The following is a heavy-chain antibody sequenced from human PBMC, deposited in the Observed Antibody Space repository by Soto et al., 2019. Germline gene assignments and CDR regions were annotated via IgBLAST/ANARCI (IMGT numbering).Heavy chain of an antibody. J-gene: IGHJ4*02. Sequence: SETLSLTCTVSGGSISSSRYYWGWIRQPPGKGLEWIGRVYYSGSTYYNPSPKSRVTISVDTSKKQFSLTLGSVGDADTAVYYCARHGAPYYYDSSGFFRGQGTLVTVS. CDR1: GGSISSSRYY. V-gene: IGHV4-39*01. CDR2: VYYSGST. CDR3: ARHGAPYYYDSSGFF. D-gene: IGHD3-22*01.